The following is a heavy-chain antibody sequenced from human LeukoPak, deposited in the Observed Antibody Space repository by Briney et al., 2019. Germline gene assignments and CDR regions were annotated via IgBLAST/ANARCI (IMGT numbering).Heavy chain of an antibody. V-gene: IGHV4-38-2*01. CDR1: GYSISSGYY. CDR3: ARALIAAAGTLGY. D-gene: IGHD6-13*01. J-gene: IGHJ4*02. CDR2: IYHSGST. Sequence: PSETLSLTCAVSGYSISSGYYWGWIRQPPGKGLEWIGSIYHSGSTYYNPSLKSRVTISVDTSKNQFSLKLSSVTAADTAVYYCARALIAAAGTLGYWGQGTLVTVSS.